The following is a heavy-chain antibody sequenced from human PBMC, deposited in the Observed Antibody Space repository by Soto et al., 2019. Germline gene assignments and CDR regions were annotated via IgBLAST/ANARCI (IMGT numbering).Heavy chain of an antibody. J-gene: IGHJ6*04. CDR1: GGSISSGDYY. Sequence: SETLSLTCTVSGGSISSGDYYWSWIRQPPGNGLEWIGYIYYIGSTYCNPSLKSRVTISVDTSKNQFSLKLSSVTAADTAVYYCARDQYYYDSSGYYGDYYYGMDVWGKGTTVTVSS. CDR3: ARDQYYYDSSGYYGDYYYGMDV. V-gene: IGHV4-30-4*01. D-gene: IGHD3-22*01. CDR2: IYYIGST.